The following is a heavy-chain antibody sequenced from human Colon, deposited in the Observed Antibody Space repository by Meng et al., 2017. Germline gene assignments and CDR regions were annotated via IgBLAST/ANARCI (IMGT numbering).Heavy chain of an antibody. V-gene: IGHV1-2*02. CDR2: INAKSGDT. J-gene: IGHJ4*02. D-gene: IGHD7-27*01. Sequence: ASVKVSCKASGYTFSGYNIQWVRQAPGQGLEWMGWINAKSGDTNYAQKFQGRVTTTRDTSITTAYMELRRLRSDDMAMYYCARDITGDGLVFIDFWGQGTLVTVPQ. CDR1: GYTFSGYN. CDR3: ARDITGDGLVFIDF.